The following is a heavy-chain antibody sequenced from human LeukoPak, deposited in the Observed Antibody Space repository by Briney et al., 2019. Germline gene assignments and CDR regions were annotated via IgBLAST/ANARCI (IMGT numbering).Heavy chain of an antibody. Sequence: PSETLSLTCTVSGGSISTSNYYWGWIRQPPGKGLEWIGNNSGSTYYSPSLKSRVTISLDTSRNQFSLKLNSVTAADTAVYYCARVICSGGSCRFDYWGQGTLVTVSS. V-gene: IGHV4-39*07. D-gene: IGHD2-15*01. J-gene: IGHJ4*02. CDR2: NSGST. CDR1: GGSISTSNYY. CDR3: ARVICSGGSCRFDY.